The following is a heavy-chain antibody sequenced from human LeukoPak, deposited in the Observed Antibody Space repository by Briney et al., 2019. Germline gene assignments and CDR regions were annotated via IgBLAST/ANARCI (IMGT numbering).Heavy chain of an antibody. D-gene: IGHD6-19*01. V-gene: IGHV3-30*04. J-gene: IGHJ4*02. CDR1: GFTFRNYA. Sequence: PGGSLRLSCVASGFTFRNYAMHWVRQAPGKGLEWVAVISYDGPNKHYADSVKGRFTISRDNSKNTLYMQMNSLRAEDTAVYYCARGVRIAVAGNIDYWGQGTLVTVSS. CDR3: ARGVRIAVAGNIDY. CDR2: ISYDGPNK.